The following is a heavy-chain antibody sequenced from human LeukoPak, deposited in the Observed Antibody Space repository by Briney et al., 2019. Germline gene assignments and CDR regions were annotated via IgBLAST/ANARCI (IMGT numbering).Heavy chain of an antibody. D-gene: IGHD3-3*01. CDR2: IYYSGST. Sequence: SETLSLTCTVSGGSMSPYHWGWIRQPPGKGLEWTGYIYYSGSTNYNPSLKSRVTISVDTSKNQFSLKLSSVTAADTAVYYCARRGLGVAYNWFDPWGQGTLVTVSS. CDR1: GGSMSPYH. CDR3: ARRGLGVAYNWFDP. J-gene: IGHJ5*02. V-gene: IGHV4-59*08.